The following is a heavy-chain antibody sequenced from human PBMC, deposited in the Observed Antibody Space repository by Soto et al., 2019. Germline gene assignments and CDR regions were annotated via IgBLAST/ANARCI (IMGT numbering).Heavy chain of an antibody. D-gene: IGHD2-15*01. V-gene: IGHV1-69*02. CDR2: IIPILGIA. J-gene: IGHJ4*02. CDR1: GGTFSSYT. CDR3: ARGSNYYFDY. Sequence: QVQLVQSGAEVKKPGSSVKVSCKASGGTFSSYTISWLRQAPGQGLEWMGRIIPILGIANYAQKFQGRVTITADKSTSTAYMELSSLRSEDTAVYYCARGSNYYFDYWGQGTLVTVSS.